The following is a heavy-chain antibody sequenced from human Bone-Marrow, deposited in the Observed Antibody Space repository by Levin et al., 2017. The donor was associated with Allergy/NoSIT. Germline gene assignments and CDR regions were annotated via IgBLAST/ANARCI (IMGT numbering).Heavy chain of an antibody. J-gene: IGHJ6*02. D-gene: IGHD2-2*01. V-gene: IGHV3-73*01. CDR3: TRRSTRTAAGMDV. CDR1: GFTFSDSA. CDR2: IRSQTNTYAT. Sequence: GGSLRLSCAVSGFTFSDSAVHWVRQTSGKGLEWVGLIRSQTNTYATAYAESVKGRFTVSRDDSKNTAYLQMNSLKTEDTAVYYCTRRSTRTAAGMDVWGQGTTVTVSS.